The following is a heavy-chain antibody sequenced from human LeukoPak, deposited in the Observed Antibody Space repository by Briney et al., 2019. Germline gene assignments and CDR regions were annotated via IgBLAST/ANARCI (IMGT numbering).Heavy chain of an antibody. D-gene: IGHD2-15*01. Sequence: PSETLSLTCTVSGGSISNYYWSWIRQPAGKGLEWIGRIYTSGTTHYNPSLKSRVTMSVDTSKNQFSLKLSSVTAADTAVYYCARLRGYCSGGSCYRGYYYYYMDVWGKGTTVTVSS. V-gene: IGHV4-4*07. J-gene: IGHJ6*03. CDR3: ARLRGYCSGGSCYRGYYYYYMDV. CDR2: IYTSGTT. CDR1: GGSISNYY.